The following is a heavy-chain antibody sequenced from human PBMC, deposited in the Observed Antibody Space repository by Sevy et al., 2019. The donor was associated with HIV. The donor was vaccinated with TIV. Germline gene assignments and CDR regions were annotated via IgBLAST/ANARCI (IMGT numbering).Heavy chain of an antibody. V-gene: IGHV3-49*03. CDR2: IRSEVYSATT. CDR3: SVEGYYSTWSNADGDTFDI. J-gene: IGHJ3*02. CDR1: GFTFGDYA. D-gene: IGHD2-15*01. Sequence: GGSLRLSCIGSGFTFGDYAMSWFRQAPGKGLEWVSFIRSEVYSATTEYAASVKGRYSISRDDSKSIVYMQMNSLKSEDTAVFYCSVEGYYSTWSNADGDTFDIWGQGTMVTVSS.